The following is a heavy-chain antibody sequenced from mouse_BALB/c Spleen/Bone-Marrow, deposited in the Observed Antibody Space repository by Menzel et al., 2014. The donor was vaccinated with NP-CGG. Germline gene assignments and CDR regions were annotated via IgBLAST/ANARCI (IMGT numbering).Heavy chain of an antibody. V-gene: IGHV5-6-5*01. J-gene: IGHJ2*01. D-gene: IGHD2-4*01. CDR3: ARDDYDDQYYFDY. CDR1: GFTFSSYA. Sequence: DVMLVESGGGLVKPGGSLKLSCAASGFTFSSYAMSWVRQTPEKRLEWVASISSGGSTYYPDRVKGRFTISRDNARNILYLQMSSLRSEDTAMYYCARDDYDDQYYFDYWGQGTTLTVSS. CDR2: ISSGGST.